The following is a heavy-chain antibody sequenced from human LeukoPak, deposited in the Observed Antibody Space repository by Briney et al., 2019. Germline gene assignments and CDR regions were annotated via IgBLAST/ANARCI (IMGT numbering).Heavy chain of an antibody. J-gene: IGHJ4*02. Sequence: PSETLSLTCAVSGYSISSGYYWGWIRQPPGKGLEWIGSIHHSGSTFYNPSLKSRVTISGDTSKNQFSLRLSSVTAADTAVYYCARHEAEMATILGGYWGQGTLVTVSS. CDR1: GYSISSGYY. CDR2: IHHSGST. D-gene: IGHD5-24*01. CDR3: ARHEAEMATILGGY. V-gene: IGHV4-38-2*01.